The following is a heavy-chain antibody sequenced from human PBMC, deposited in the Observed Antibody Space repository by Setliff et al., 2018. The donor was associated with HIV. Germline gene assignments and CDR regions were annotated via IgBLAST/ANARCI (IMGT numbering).Heavy chain of an antibody. V-gene: IGHV4-39*01. CDR1: GDSISRSRYY. D-gene: IGHD3-22*01. CDR3: ASRVYYYDSSGYLREEGFDP. J-gene: IGHJ5*02. CDR2: LYYSGST. Sequence: SETLSLTCVVSGDSISRSRYYWGWIRQPPGKGLEWIGSLYYSGSTYYDPSLTSRVTISVDTSKNQFSLKLSSVTAADAAVYYCASRVYYYDSSGYLREEGFDPWGQGTLVTVSS.